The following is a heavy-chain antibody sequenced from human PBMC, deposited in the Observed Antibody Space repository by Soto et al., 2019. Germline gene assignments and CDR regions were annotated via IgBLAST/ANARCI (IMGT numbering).Heavy chain of an antibody. CDR2: INPSGGST. D-gene: IGHD3-16*01. CDR1: GYTFTSYY. CDR3: ARDLGRTGSGLWWSYGMDV. Sequence: ASVKVSCKASGYTFTSYYMHWVRQAPGQGLEWMGIINPSGGSTSYAQKFQGRVTMTRDTSTSTVYMELSSLRSEDTAVYYCARDLGRTGSGLWWSYGMDVWGQGTTVTVSS. J-gene: IGHJ6*02. V-gene: IGHV1-46*01.